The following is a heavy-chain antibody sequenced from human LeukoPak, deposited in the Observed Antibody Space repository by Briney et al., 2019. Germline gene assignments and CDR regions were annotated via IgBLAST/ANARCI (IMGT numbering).Heavy chain of an antibody. D-gene: IGHD6-19*01. CDR3: ARDLGYSSSLGYFDY. CDR2: ISAYNGNT. J-gene: IGHJ4*02. V-gene: IGHV1-18*04. Sequence: ASVKVSCKASGYTFTGYYMHWVRQAPGQGLEWMGWISAYNGNTNYAQKLQGRVTMTTDTSTSTAYMELRSLRSDDTAVYYCARDLGYSSSLGYFDYWGQGTLVTVSS. CDR1: GYTFTGYY.